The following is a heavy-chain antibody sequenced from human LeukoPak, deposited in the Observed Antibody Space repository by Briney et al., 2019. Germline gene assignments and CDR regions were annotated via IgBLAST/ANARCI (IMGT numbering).Heavy chain of an antibody. Sequence: GGSLRLSCAASGFTFSSFAMNWVRQAPGKGLEWVSGIKSDSTLIYYADSAKGRFTVSRDKSKNTVYLQMNSLRAEDTAVYYCAKNRLTAYYFDDWGQGTLVTVSS. D-gene: IGHD2-21*02. V-gene: IGHV3-23*01. CDR3: AKNRLTAYYFDD. CDR1: GFTFSSFA. J-gene: IGHJ4*02. CDR2: IKSDSTLI.